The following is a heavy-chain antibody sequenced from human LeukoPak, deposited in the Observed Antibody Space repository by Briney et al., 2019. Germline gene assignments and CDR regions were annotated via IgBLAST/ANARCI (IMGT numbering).Heavy chain of an antibody. D-gene: IGHD4-17*01. Sequence: GGSLRPSCAASGFTFSSYWMGWVRQAPGKGLEWVASIKQDGSEKCYVDSVKGRFTISRDKAKNSLYLQMNSLRAEDTAVYYCARVGAVTDGAFDIWGQGTMVTVSS. V-gene: IGHV3-7*01. J-gene: IGHJ3*02. CDR2: IKQDGSEK. CDR1: GFTFSSYW. CDR3: ARVGAVTDGAFDI.